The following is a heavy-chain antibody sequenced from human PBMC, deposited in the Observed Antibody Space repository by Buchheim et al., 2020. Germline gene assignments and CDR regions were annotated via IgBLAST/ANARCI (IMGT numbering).Heavy chain of an antibody. Sequence: QVQLQESGPGLVQPSQTLSLTCTVSGGSISSGDYYWSWIRQPPGKGPEWIGYIYPTGGVFYNPSLKSRVSLSIENSENQFTLRLSSVTSADTAVYYCASWATTHKGDFRSWGQG. J-gene: IGHJ4*02. D-gene: IGHD1-1*01. CDR3: ASWATTHKGDFRS. V-gene: IGHV4-30-4*01. CDR2: IYPTGGV. CDR1: GGSISSGDYY.